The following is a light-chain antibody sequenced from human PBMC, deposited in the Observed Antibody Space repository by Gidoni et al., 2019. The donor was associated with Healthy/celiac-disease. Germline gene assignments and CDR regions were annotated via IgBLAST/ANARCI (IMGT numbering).Light chain of an antibody. J-gene: IGLJ2*01. CDR1: NIGSKS. CDR3: QVWDSSSDHVV. CDR2: DDS. V-gene: IGLV3-21*04. Sequence: SYVLTQPPAVSVPPGKTARITCGGNNIGSKSVHWYQQKPGQAPVLVIYDDSDRPSGFPERFSGSNSGNPAPLPLRRVEAGDEADYFCQVWDSSSDHVVFGGGTQLTVL.